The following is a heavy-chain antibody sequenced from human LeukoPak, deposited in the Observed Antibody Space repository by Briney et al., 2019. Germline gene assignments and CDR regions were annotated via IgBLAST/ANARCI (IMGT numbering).Heavy chain of an antibody. CDR2: IHHSGST. V-gene: IGHV4-38-2*02. J-gene: IGHJ5*02. CDR1: GYSITSGFY. CDR3: ARMFRSSWYINWFDP. Sequence: SETLSLTCTLSGYSITSGFYWAWIRQTPGKGLEWIGSIHHSGSTYYNPSLKSRVTISVDTSKNHFSLKLSSVTAADTAMYYCARMFRSSWYINWFDPWGQGTLVTVSS. D-gene: IGHD6-13*01.